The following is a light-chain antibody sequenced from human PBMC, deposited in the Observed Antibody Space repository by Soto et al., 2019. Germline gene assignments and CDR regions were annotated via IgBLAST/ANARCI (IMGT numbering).Light chain of an antibody. CDR3: LQHNTYPLT. CDR1: QGIRKD. Sequence: DIQMTQSPSSLSASVGDRVTITCRASQGIRKDLGCYQQKPGKGPKRLIYAASNFSSGVPSRFSGSGSGTEFTLTISSLQPEDFATYFCLQHNTYPLTFGGGTRVEV. V-gene: IGKV1-17*01. CDR2: AAS. J-gene: IGKJ4*01.